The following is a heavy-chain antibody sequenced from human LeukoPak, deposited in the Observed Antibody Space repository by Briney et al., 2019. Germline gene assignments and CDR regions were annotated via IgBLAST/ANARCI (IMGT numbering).Heavy chain of an antibody. D-gene: IGHD2-21*02. CDR2: ISYDGSNK. V-gene: IGHV3-30*18. J-gene: IGHJ4*02. CDR1: GFTFSSYS. CDR3: AKEVVTAIDY. Sequence: GGSLRLSCAASGFTFSSYSMNWVRQAPGKGLEWVAVISYDGSNKYYADSVKGRFTISRDNSKNTLYLQMNSLRAEDAAVYYCAKEVVTAIDYWGQGTLVTVSS.